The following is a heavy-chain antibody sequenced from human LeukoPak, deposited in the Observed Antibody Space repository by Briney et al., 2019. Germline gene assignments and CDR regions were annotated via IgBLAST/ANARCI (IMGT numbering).Heavy chain of an antibody. CDR2: MNPNSGNT. D-gene: IGHD4-17*01. CDR1: GYTFTSYD. Sequence: ASVKVSCKASGYTFTSYDINWVRQATGQGLEWMGWMNPNSGNTGYAQKFQGRVTMTRNTSISTAYMELSSLRSEDTAVYYCARSYGDYSDINWFDPWGQGTLVTVSS. J-gene: IGHJ5*02. CDR3: ARSYGDYSDINWFDP. V-gene: IGHV1-8*01.